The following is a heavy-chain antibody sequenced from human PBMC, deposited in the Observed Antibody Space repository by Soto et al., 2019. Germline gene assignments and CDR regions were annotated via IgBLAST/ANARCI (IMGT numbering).Heavy chain of an antibody. CDR3: AADERLSGSYYGFVDY. V-gene: IGHV1-69*06. Sequence: GASVKVSCKASGGTFSSYAISWVRQAPGQGLEWMGGIIPIFGTANYAQKFQGRVTITADKSTSTAYMELSSLRSEDTAVYYCAADERLSGSYYGFVDYWGQGTLVTVSS. CDR2: IIPIFGTA. D-gene: IGHD1-26*01. CDR1: GGTFSSYA. J-gene: IGHJ4*02.